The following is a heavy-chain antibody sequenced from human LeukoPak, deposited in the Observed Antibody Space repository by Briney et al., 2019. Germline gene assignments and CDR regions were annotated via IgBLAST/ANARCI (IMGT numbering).Heavy chain of an antibody. Sequence: GGSLRLSCGASGFTFSSYRMNWVRQAPGKGLEWVSSISSSTTYISYADSVKGRFPISRDNAKNSLYLQMNSLRAEDTAVYYCARGATGYVGASSFDYWGQGTLVTVSS. J-gene: IGHJ4*02. CDR2: ISSSTTYI. V-gene: IGHV3-21*01. CDR1: GFTFSSYR. CDR3: ARGATGYVGASSFDY. D-gene: IGHD1-26*01.